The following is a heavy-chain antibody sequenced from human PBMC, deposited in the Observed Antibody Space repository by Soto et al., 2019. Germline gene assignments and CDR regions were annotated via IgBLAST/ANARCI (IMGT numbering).Heavy chain of an antibody. V-gene: IGHV1-69*12. D-gene: IGHD5-12*01. CDR1: GGTFSSYA. CDR2: IIPIFGTA. J-gene: IGHJ2*01. CDR3: ARLPPPGYAPQGDWYFDL. Sequence: QVQLVQSGAEVKKPGSSVKVSCKASGGTFSSYAISWVRQAPGQGLEWMGGIIPIFGTANYAQKFQGRVTITADESTSTAYMELSSLRSEDTAVYYCARLPPPGYAPQGDWYFDLWGRGTLVTVSS.